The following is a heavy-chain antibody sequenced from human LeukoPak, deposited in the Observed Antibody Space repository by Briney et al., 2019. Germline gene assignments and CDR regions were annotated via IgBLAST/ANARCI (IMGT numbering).Heavy chain of an antibody. Sequence: SQTLSLTCAISGDSVSSNSAAWNWIRQSPSRGLEWLGRTYYRSKWYNDYAVSVKSRITLNPDTSKNQFSLQLHSVTPEDTAVYYCARVYGSGSYYNGYYYYYMDVWGKGTTVTISS. J-gene: IGHJ6*03. D-gene: IGHD3-10*01. V-gene: IGHV6-1*01. CDR1: GDSVSSNSAA. CDR3: ARVYGSGSYYNGYYYYYMDV. CDR2: TYYRSKWYN.